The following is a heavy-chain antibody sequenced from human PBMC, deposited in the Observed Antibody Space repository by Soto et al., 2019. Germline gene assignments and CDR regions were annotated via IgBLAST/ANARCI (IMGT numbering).Heavy chain of an antibody. Sequence: EVQLLESGGGLVQPGGSLRLSCAASGFTFSNYDMHWVRQVTGEGLEWISSLGAAGDTFYLGSVRGRFTVSRDNARNSLYLQMNSLRAGDTAVYYCVTANPTNFYSWGQGTLVTVSS. D-gene: IGHD2-21*02. V-gene: IGHV3-13*01. CDR1: GFTFSNYD. CDR3: VTANPTNFYS. CDR2: LGAAGDT. J-gene: IGHJ4*02.